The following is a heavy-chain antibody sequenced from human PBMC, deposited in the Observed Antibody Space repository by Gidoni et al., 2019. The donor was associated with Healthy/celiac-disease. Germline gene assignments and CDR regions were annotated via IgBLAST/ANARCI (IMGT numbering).Heavy chain of an antibody. J-gene: IGHJ4*02. D-gene: IGHD5-12*01. V-gene: IGHV3-15*01. CDR3: TTISGYDWGY. Sequence: VRGRFTISRDDSKNTLYLQMNSLKTEDTAVYYCTTISGYDWGYWGQGTLVTVSS.